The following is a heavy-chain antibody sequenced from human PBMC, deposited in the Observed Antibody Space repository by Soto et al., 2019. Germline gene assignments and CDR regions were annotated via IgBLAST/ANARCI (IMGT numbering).Heavy chain of an antibody. CDR2: IWYDGSNK. D-gene: IGHD1-1*01. CDR3: ARDGRSAAPYFGL. V-gene: IGHV3-33*01. J-gene: IGHJ2*01. CDR1: GFTFSSYG. Sequence: QVQLVESGGGVVQPGRSLRLSCAASGFTFSSYGMHWVRQAPGKGLEWVAVIWYDGSNKYYADSVKGRFTISRDNSKNTLYLQMNSLRAEDTAVYYCARDGRSAAPYFGLWGRGTLVTVSS.